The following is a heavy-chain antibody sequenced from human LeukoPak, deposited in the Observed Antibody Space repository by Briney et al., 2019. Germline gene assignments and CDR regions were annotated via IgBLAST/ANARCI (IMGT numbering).Heavy chain of an antibody. CDR1: GGSISSGGYY. J-gene: IGHJ6*02. Sequence: ASQTLSLTCTVSGGSISSGGYYWSWIRQHPGKGLEWIGYIYYSGSTYYNPSLKSRVTISVDTSKNQFSLKLSSVTAADTAVYYCARGNIAAASYGMDVWGQGTTVTVSS. V-gene: IGHV4-31*03. CDR2: IYYSGST. CDR3: ARGNIAAASYGMDV. D-gene: IGHD6-13*01.